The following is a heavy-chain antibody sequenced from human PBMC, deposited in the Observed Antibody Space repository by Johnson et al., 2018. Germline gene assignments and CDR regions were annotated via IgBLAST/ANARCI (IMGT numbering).Heavy chain of an antibody. V-gene: IGHV3-9*01. CDR1: GFTFDDYA. Sequence: VQLVQSGGGLVKPGRSLRLSCAASGFTFDDYAMHWVRQAPGKGLEWVSGISWNSGSIGYADSVKGRFTISRDNAKNSLYLQRNSLSGEDTALYYCAKDIGVGYGYKRNAFDIWVQGTMVTVSS. D-gene: IGHD5-12*01. CDR3: AKDIGVGYGYKRNAFDI. CDR2: ISWNSGSI. J-gene: IGHJ3*02.